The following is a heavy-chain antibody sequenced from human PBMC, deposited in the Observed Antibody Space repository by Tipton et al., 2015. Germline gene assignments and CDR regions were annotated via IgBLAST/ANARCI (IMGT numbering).Heavy chain of an antibody. V-gene: IGHV4-61*01. J-gene: IGHJ2*01. CDR1: GGSVTSGSYY. CDR3: ARGSYDFLNQYLSYWYFDL. CDR2: IYYSGST. D-gene: IGHD3-9*01. Sequence: GLVKPSQTLSLTCTVSGGSVTSGSYYWNWIRQPPGQGLEWIGYIYYSGSTSYNPSLKSRVSISLDTSKNQFSLKLSSVTPADTAVYYCARGSYDFLNQYLSYWYFDLWGRGTLVTVSS.